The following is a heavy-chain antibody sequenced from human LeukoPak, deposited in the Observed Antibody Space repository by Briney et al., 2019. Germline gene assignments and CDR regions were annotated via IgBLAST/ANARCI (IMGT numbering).Heavy chain of an antibody. CDR2: IKQDGSEK. CDR3: GRGGKVEQLVLAR. D-gene: IGHD6-13*01. J-gene: IGHJ4*02. CDR1: GFTFSSYW. V-gene: IGHV3-7*01. Sequence: GGSLRLSCAASGFTFSSYWMSWVRQAPGKGLEWVANIKQDGSEKYYVDSVKGRFTISRDNAKNTLYLQMNSLRAEDTAVYYCGRGGKVEQLVLARWGQGSLVTVSS.